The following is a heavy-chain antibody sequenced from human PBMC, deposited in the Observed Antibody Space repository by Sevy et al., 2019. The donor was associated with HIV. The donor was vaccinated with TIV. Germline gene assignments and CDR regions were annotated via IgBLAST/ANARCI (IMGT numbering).Heavy chain of an antibody. CDR1: GFTFSSYA. D-gene: IGHD6-19*01. Sequence: GGSLRLSCAASGFTFSSYAMHWVRQAPGKGLEWVAVISYDGSNKYYADSMKGRFTISRDNSKNTLYLQMNSLRAEDTAVYYCARLKSQWLPTDYWGLGTLVTVSS. CDR3: ARLKSQWLPTDY. CDR2: ISYDGSNK. V-gene: IGHV3-30-3*01. J-gene: IGHJ4*02.